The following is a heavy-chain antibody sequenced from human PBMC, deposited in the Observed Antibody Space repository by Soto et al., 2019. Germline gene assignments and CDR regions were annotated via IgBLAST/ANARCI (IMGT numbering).Heavy chain of an antibody. J-gene: IGHJ6*02. CDR1: GFSLSTSGMC. CDR3: ARISTRYYYYGMDV. Sequence: VSGPTLVNPTQTLTLTCTFSGFSLSTSGMCVSWIRQPPGKALEWLALIDWDDDKYYSTSLKTRLTISKDTSKNQVVLTMTNMDPVDTATYYCARISTRYYYYGMDVWGQGTTVTVSS. V-gene: IGHV2-70*01. CDR2: IDWDDDK. D-gene: IGHD2-2*01.